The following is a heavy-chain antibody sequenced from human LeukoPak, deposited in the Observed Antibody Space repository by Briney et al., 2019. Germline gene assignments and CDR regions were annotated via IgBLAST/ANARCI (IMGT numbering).Heavy chain of an antibody. CDR3: ARSRSGHEDADFDY. CDR2: IYYSGST. Sequence: SETLSLTCTVSGGSISSYYWSWIRQPPGKGLEWIGYIYYSGSTNYNPSLKSRVTISVDTSKNQFSLKLSSVTAADTAVYYCARSRSGHEDADFDYWGQGTLVTVSS. V-gene: IGHV4-59*01. J-gene: IGHJ4*02. D-gene: IGHD5-12*01. CDR1: GGSISSYY.